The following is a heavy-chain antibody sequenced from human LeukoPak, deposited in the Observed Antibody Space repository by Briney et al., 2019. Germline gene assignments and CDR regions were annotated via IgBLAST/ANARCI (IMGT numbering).Heavy chain of an antibody. Sequence: GGSLRLSCAASGFTVCSNYMSWVRQAPGKGLEWVSVIYSGGSTYYADSVRGRFTISRDKSKNTLYLQMNSLRAEDTAVYYCAREDSSGWYYFDYWGQGTLVTVSS. CDR1: GFTVCSNY. D-gene: IGHD6-19*01. CDR3: AREDSSGWYYFDY. CDR2: IYSGGST. V-gene: IGHV3-66*01. J-gene: IGHJ4*02.